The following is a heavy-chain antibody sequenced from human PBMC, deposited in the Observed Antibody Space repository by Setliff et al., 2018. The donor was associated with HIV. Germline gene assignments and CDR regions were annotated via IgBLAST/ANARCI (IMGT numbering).Heavy chain of an antibody. CDR1: GGSFLISGVYF. CDR3: ARLPDYCGGLCFNFDS. V-gene: IGHV4-39*01. J-gene: IGHJ4*02. Sequence: PSETLSLTCTVSGGSFLISGVYFWGWIRQSPGRGREWLGTFDFLGNRYLTPSPKSRVPVSVDTSKNHFSLRLTSVTAADTAVYYCARLPDYCGGLCFNFDSWGQGTLFTVSS. CDR2: FDFLGNR. D-gene: IGHD2-21*02.